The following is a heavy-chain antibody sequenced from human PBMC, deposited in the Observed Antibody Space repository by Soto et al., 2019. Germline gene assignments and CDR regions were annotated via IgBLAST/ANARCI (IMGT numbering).Heavy chain of an antibody. CDR3: ATDVNSKLDF. CDR1: GDSVSSNSAA. D-gene: IGHD3-22*01. Sequence: SQTLSLTCAISGDSVSSNSAAWNWVRQSPSRGLEWLGRRYFRSKWYNDYAISVKSRITIDPDTSKNQFSLQLNSVTLDDTAVYYCATDVNSKLDFWGQGTLVTVSS. J-gene: IGHJ4*02. CDR2: RYFRSKWYN. V-gene: IGHV6-1*01.